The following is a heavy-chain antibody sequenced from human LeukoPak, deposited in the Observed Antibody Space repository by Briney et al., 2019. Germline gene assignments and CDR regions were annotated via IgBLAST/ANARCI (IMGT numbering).Heavy chain of an antibody. J-gene: IGHJ4*02. CDR2: IYYSGST. Sequence: PSETLSLTCTVSGGSISSGAYYWSWIRQHPGKGLEWIGNIYYSGSTYYNPSLKSRVTMSVDTSQNQFSLKLSSVTAADTAVYYCARDWATVTELDYWGQGTLVTVSS. V-gene: IGHV4-31*03. CDR1: GGSISSGAYY. D-gene: IGHD4-17*01. CDR3: ARDWATVTELDY.